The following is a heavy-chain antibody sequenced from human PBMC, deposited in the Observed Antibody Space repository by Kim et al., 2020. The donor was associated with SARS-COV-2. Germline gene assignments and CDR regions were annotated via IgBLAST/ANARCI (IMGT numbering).Heavy chain of an antibody. CDR1: GGSISGYY. J-gene: IGHJ6*01. CDR3: ARLIPKAGGAYYYYGMDV. D-gene: IGHD3-10*01. Sequence: SETLSLTCTVSGGSISGYYWTWIRQLPGKGLEWIGYIYYSGSTTYNPSLKSRVTISVDTSNNQFSLKLSSVTAADTAVYYCARLIPKAGGAYYYYGMDV. CDR2: IYYSGST. V-gene: IGHV4-59*08.